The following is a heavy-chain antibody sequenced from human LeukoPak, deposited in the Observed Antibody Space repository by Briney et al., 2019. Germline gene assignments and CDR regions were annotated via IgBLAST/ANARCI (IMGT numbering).Heavy chain of an antibody. V-gene: IGHV5-10-1*01. J-gene: IGHJ5*02. D-gene: IGHD3-10*01. Sequence: GESLKISCQGSGYSFSSYWITWVRQMPGKGLEWMGRIDPSDSYTSCSPPFQGHVTISADKSISTAFLEWSSLRASDTAIYYCARHYPPGNWLDPWGQGTLVTVSS. CDR2: IDPSDSYT. CDR3: ARHYPPGNWLDP. CDR1: GYSFSSYW.